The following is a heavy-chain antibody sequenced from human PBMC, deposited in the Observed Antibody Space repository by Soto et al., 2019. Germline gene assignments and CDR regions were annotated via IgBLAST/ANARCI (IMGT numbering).Heavy chain of an antibody. D-gene: IGHD3-10*01. Sequence: PGGSLRLSCVASGLPVGGSYIAFVRHSPGKGLEWASVIYNDGTTYYSQSVEGRFTISRDTSKNTLYLQMDRLRDEDTAVYYCVRPLPSGQTHARDVWGQGTTVTVSS. V-gene: IGHV3-53*01. CDR2: IYNDGTT. J-gene: IGHJ6*02. CDR3: VRPLPSGQTHARDV. CDR1: GLPVGGSY.